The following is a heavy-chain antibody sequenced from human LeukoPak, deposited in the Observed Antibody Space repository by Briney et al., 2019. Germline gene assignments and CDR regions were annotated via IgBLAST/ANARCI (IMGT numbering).Heavy chain of an antibody. Sequence: GGSLRLSCAASGSTFSSYWMSWVRQAPGKGLEWVANIKQDGSEKYYVDSVKGRFTISRDNAKNSLYLQMNSLRAEDTAVYYCARAYYYDYWGQGTLVTVSS. J-gene: IGHJ4*02. V-gene: IGHV3-7*01. CDR1: GSTFSSYW. CDR3: ARAYYYDY. CDR2: IKQDGSEK.